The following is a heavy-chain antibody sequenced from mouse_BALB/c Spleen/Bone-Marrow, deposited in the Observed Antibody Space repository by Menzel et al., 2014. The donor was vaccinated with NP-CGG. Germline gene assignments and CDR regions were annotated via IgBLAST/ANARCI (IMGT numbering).Heavy chain of an antibody. J-gene: IGHJ3*01. CDR3: AYYRYDEGGFAF. D-gene: IGHD2-14*01. CDR2: IDPANGNT. CDR1: GFNIKDTY. Sequence: EVQLQQSGAELVKPGASVKLSCTASGFNIKDTYMHWVKQRPEQGLERIVGIDPANGNTKYDTKFQGKATITADTSSNTAYLQLSSLTSEDTAVYYCAYYRYDEGGFAFWGQGTLVTVSA. V-gene: IGHV14-3*02.